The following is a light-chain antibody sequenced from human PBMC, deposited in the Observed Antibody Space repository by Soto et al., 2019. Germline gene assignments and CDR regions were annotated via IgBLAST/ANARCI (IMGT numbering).Light chain of an antibody. V-gene: IGKV3-15*01. Sequence: ETVMTQSPATLSVSPGERATLSCRASQTVTRKLAWYQQKTGQAPRLLMSAAATRATGIPPRFRGSGSGTKFTLTIASVQFAGFAVYYCQQYNDWPPTIGQGAKV. CDR3: QQYNDWPPT. CDR1: QTVTRK. J-gene: IGKJ1*01. CDR2: AAA.